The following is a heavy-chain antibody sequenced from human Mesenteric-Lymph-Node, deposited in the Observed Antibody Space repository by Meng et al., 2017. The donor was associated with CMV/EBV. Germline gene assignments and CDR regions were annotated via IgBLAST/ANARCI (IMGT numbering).Heavy chain of an antibody. CDR1: GFTFSSYG. D-gene: IGHD3-3*01. J-gene: IGHJ6*02. CDR3: ARDYDFWNYALDV. V-gene: IGHV3-30*12. CDR2: ISYDGSNK. Sequence: GESLKISCAASGFTFSSYGMHWVRQAPGKGLEWVAVISYDGSNKYYADSVKGRFTISRDNSKNTLYLQMNSLRAEDTAVYYCARDYDFWNYALDVWGQGTTVTVSS.